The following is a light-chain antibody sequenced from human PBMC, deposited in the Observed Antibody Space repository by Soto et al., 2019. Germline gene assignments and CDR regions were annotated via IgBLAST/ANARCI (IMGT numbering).Light chain of an antibody. CDR1: QTVSSSY. CDR3: QQYNNWPYT. J-gene: IGKJ2*01. CDR2: GAS. V-gene: IGKV3-20*01. Sequence: EIVLTQSPGTLSLSPGERATLSCRASQTVSSSYLAWYQQKPGQAPRVLIYGASSRATGIPDRFSGSGSGTEFTLTISSLQSEDFAVYYCQQYNNWPYTFGQGTKVDIK.